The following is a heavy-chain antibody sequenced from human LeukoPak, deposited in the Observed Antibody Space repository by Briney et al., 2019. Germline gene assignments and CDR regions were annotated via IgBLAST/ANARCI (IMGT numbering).Heavy chain of an antibody. Sequence: SETLSLTCTVSGGSISSYYWSWIRQPPGKGLEWIGYIYYSGSTNYNPSLKSRVTISVDTSKNQFSLELSSVTAADTAVYYCARARYSYGLLDYWGQGTLVTVSS. J-gene: IGHJ4*02. V-gene: IGHV4-59*01. D-gene: IGHD5-18*01. CDR3: ARARYSYGLLDY. CDR2: IYYSGST. CDR1: GGSISSYY.